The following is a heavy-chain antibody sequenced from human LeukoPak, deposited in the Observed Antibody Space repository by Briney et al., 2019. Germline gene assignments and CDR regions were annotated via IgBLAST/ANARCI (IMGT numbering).Heavy chain of an antibody. D-gene: IGHD1-26*01. V-gene: IGHV3-21*01. Sequence: GGSLRLSCAASGFMFSNHWMSWVRQAPGKGLEWVSCISTRGSYIYYADSVKGRFTISRDNARNSVYLQMNSLRAEDTAVYYCATPRGSGSYLAFDYWGQGTLVTVSS. CDR3: ATPRGSGSYLAFDY. CDR2: ISTRGSYI. J-gene: IGHJ4*02. CDR1: GFMFSNHW.